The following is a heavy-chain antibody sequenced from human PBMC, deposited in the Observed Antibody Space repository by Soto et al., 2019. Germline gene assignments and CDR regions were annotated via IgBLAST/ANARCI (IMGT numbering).Heavy chain of an antibody. Sequence: SETLSLTCTVSGGSISSGGYYWHWIRQHPGKGLEWIGYIYYSGSTYYDPSLKSRVTISVDTSKNQFSLNLSSVTAADTAVYYCARDGAIAARQIDYWGQGTLVTVSS. CDR2: IYYSGST. V-gene: IGHV4-31*03. CDR3: ARDGAIAARQIDY. D-gene: IGHD6-13*01. CDR1: GGSISSGGYY. J-gene: IGHJ4*02.